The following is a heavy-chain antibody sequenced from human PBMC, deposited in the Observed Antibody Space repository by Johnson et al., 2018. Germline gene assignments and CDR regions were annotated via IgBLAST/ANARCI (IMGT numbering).Heavy chain of an antibody. V-gene: IGHV1-8*01. CDR1: GYTFPNYD. J-gene: IGHJ3*01. D-gene: IGHD2-2*01. CDR3: ARGLFISSDAFDV. Sequence: QVQLVQSGAEVKKHGASVKVSCKASGYTFPNYDINWVRQAPGQGMEWMGWMNPNSGTIGYAQKFQGRVTMTRKTSISTAYMELNSLRSEDTAVYYCARGLFISSDAFDVWGQGTMVTVSS. CDR2: MNPNSGTI.